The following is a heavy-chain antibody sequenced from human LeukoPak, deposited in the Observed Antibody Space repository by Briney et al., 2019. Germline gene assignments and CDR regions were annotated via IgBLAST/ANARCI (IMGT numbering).Heavy chain of an antibody. Sequence: GGSLRLSCAASGFTFSDYYMSWIRQAPGKGLEWVSYISSSSSYTNYADSVKGRFTISRDNAKNSLYLQMNSLRAEDTAVYYCARGSDYYDSSGYYWFDYWGQGTLVTVSS. CDR1: GFTFSDYY. CDR3: ARGSDYYDSSGYYWFDY. CDR2: ISSSSSYT. D-gene: IGHD3-22*01. J-gene: IGHJ4*02. V-gene: IGHV3-11*06.